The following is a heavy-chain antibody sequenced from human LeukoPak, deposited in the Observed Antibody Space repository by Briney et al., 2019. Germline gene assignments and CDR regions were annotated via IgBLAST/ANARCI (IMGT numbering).Heavy chain of an antibody. V-gene: IGHV3-33*01. J-gene: IGHJ6*02. CDR2: IWYDGSNK. Sequence: GGSLRLSCAASGFTFSSYGMHWVRQAPGKGLEWVAVIWYDGSNKYYADSVKGRFTISRDNSKNTLYLQMNSLRAEDTAVYYCARDLGRYDILTGFRYYYYYYGMDVWGQGTTVTVSS. CDR3: ARDLGRYDILTGFRYYYYYYGMDV. CDR1: GFTFSSYG. D-gene: IGHD3-9*01.